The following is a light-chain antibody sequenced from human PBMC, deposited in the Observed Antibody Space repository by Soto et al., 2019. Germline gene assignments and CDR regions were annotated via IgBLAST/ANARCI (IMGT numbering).Light chain of an antibody. CDR2: NNN. CDR3: ATWDDDVSGVV. J-gene: IGLJ2*01. V-gene: IGLV1-44*01. CDR1: RASIGSNT. Sequence: QSVLTQPPSASGTPGQRVTISCSGSRASIGSNTVTWYQHLPGAAPKLLVYNNNQRPSGVPDRFSGSKSDTSASLAISGLRSEDEADYHCATWDDDVSGVVFGGGTQLTVL.